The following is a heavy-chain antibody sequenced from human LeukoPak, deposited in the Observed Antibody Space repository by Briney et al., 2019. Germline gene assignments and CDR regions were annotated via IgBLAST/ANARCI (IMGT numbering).Heavy chain of an antibody. CDR2: IIPIFGTA. CDR1: GGTFSSYA. Sequence: SVKVSCKASGGTFSSYAISWVRQAPGQGLEWMGRIIPIFGTANYAQKFQGRVTITTDESTSTAYMELSSLRSEDTAVYYCARAGDIVVVPAANWFDPWGQGTLVTVSS. CDR3: ARAGDIVVVPAANWFDP. V-gene: IGHV1-69*05. J-gene: IGHJ5*02. D-gene: IGHD2-2*01.